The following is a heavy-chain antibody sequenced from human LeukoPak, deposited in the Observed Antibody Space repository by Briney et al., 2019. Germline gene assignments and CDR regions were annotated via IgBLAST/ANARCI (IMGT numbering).Heavy chain of an antibody. J-gene: IGHJ4*02. CDR1: GGSSSGYY. V-gene: IGHV4-34*01. D-gene: IGHD5-18*01. Sequence: SETLSLTCAVYGGSSSGYYWSWIRQPPRTGLQRVGDLNHSGSTNYNPSLKSRVTISVDTSKNQFSLKLSSVTAADTAVYYCARGPLDTAVATYYFDYWAQGTLVTVSS. CDR2: LNHSGST. CDR3: ARGPLDTAVATYYFDY.